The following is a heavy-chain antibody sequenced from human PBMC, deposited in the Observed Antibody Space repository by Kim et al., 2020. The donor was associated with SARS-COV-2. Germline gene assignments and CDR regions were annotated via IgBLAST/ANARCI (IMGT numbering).Heavy chain of an antibody. Sequence: NPSLKSRVTISVDTSKRQFSLKLSSVTAADTAVYYCAKENQIVGAIDYWGQGTLVTVSS. V-gene: IGHV4-30-2*05. D-gene: IGHD1-26*01. J-gene: IGHJ4*02. CDR3: AKENQIVGAIDY.